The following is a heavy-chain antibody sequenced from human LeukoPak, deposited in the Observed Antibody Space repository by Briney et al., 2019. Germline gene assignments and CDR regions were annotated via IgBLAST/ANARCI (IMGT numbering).Heavy chain of an antibody. CDR2: IYSGGST. CDR3: ARDLDGSGSYYTDY. Sequence: GGSLRLSCAASGFTVSSNYMSWVRQAPGKGLEWVSVIYSGGSTYYADSVKGRFTISRDNSKNTLYLQMNSLRAEDTAVYYCARDLDGSGSYYTDYWGQGTLVTVSS. CDR1: GFTVSSNY. V-gene: IGHV3-53*01. J-gene: IGHJ4*02. D-gene: IGHD3-10*01.